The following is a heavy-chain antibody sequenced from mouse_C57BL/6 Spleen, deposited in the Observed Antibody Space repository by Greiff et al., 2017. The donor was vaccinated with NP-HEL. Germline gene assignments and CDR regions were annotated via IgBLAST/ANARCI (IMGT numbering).Heavy chain of an antibody. J-gene: IGHJ4*01. CDR1: GFTFSDYY. V-gene: IGHV5-16*01. D-gene: IGHD3-2*02. Sequence: DVKLVESEGGLVQPGSSMKLSCTASGFTFSDYYMAWVRQVPEKGLEWVANINYDGSSTYYLDSLKSRFIISRDNAKNIIYLQMSSLKSEDTATYYCARESSSGYNAMDYWGQGTSVTVSS. CDR2: INYDGSST. CDR3: ARESSSGYNAMDY.